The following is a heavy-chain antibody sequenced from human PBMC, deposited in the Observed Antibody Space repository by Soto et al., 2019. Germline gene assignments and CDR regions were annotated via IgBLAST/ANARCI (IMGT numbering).Heavy chain of an antibody. CDR1: GGSVTAYY. CDR2: IYSSSST. D-gene: IGHD3-16*01. Sequence: PSETLSLTCTVSGGSVTAYYWSWILQPAGIRLEWIVHIYSSSSTNYNPSLKRRVTMSADTSKNKFSLQLSSVTAADPAVYYCARAINDYCFDSWGQGTLVTVSS. J-gene: IGHJ4*02. V-gene: IGHV4-4*07. CDR3: ARAINDYCFDS.